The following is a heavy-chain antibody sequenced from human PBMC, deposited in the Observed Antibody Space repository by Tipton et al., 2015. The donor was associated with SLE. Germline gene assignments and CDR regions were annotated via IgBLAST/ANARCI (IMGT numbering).Heavy chain of an antibody. CDR1: GGSSSDDY. J-gene: IGHJ3*01. Sequence: TLSLTCAVYGGSSSDDYWSWIRQPPGKGLEWIGEITHTEDSKYNPSLQSRVTMSVDMSRNQFSLKLSAVTVADTAVYYCARGWRYCSGHNCYSKAFDVWGQGSMVTVS. CDR3: ARGWRYCSGHNCYSKAFDV. CDR2: ITHTEDS. D-gene: IGHD2-15*01. V-gene: IGHV4-34*01.